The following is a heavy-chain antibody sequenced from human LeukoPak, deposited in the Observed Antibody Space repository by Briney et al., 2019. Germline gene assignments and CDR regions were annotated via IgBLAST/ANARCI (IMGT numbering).Heavy chain of an antibody. D-gene: IGHD4-23*01. CDR1: GFSLTSNY. CDR2: MRPTDAYT. J-gene: IGHJ4*02. V-gene: IGHV1-46*01. Sequence: ASVKVSCKASGFSLTSNYMHWVRQAPGQGLEWMGYMRPTDAYTGYAPKFQGRVTVTRDTSTNTVYMELSSLRSDDTAVYYCAREGAVALKHFDLWGQGTLVTVSS. CDR3: AREGAVALKHFDL.